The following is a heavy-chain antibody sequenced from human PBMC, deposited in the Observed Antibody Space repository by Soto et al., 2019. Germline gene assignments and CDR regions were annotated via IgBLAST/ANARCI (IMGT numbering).Heavy chain of an antibody. Sequence: QVQLVQSGAEVKKPESSVKVSCKAPGGTFSTYAISWVRQAPGQGLEWMGGIIPMFGTANYEQRFQDRVTXTXXESTNTVYMELSSLRSEDTAVYFCASGIQLWLRRINNGYSGWGQGTLVTVSS. CDR1: GGTFSTYA. J-gene: IGHJ4*02. V-gene: IGHV1-69*05. CDR3: ASGIQLWLRRINNGYSG. CDR2: IIPMFGTA. D-gene: IGHD5-18*01.